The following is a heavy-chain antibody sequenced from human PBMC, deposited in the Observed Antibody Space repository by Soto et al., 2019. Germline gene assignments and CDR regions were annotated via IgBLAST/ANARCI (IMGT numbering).Heavy chain of an antibody. Sequence: LSLTRSVSGGPIINYYLSGIRHSPEKGLEWIAYSHFSGNTNYNPSLNSRVTISVDTSKNQFSLKLTSVSAADTAMYYCARLHYTVVTPFDMWGQGTMVTVSS. CDR2: SHFSGNT. J-gene: IGHJ3*02. V-gene: IGHV4-59*01. CDR1: GGPIINYY. CDR3: ARLHYTVVTPFDM. D-gene: IGHD2-21*02.